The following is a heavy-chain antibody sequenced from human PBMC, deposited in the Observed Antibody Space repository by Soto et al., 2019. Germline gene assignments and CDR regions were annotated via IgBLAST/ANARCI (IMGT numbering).Heavy chain of an antibody. V-gene: IGHV1-18*01. J-gene: IGHJ3*02. D-gene: IGHD6-19*01. CDR2: ISAYNGNT. CDR1: GYTFTSYG. CDR3: ARVEQWMVREACDT. Sequence: ASVNVSCKASGYTFTSYGISWVRQAPGQGLEWMGWISAYNGNTNYAQKLQGRVTMTTDTSTSTAYMELRSLRSDDTAVYYCARVEQWMVREACDTWGKGKMVIVS.